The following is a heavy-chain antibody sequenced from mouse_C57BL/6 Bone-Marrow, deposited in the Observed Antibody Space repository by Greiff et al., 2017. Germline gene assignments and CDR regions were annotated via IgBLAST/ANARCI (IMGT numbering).Heavy chain of an antibody. V-gene: IGHV1-26*01. D-gene: IGHD1-1*01. CDR3: ARSGFVTTVVATDY. Sequence: VQLQQSGPELVKPGASVKISCKASGYTFTDYYMHWVKQSHGKSLEWIGDINPNNGGTSYNQKFKGKATLTVDKSSSTAYMELRSLTSEDSAVYYCARSGFVTTVVATDYWGQGTTLTVSS. CDR1: GYTFTDYY. CDR2: INPNNGGT. J-gene: IGHJ2*01.